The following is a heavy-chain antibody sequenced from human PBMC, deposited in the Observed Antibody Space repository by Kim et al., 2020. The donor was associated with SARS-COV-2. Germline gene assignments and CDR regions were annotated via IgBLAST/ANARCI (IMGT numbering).Heavy chain of an antibody. J-gene: IGHJ5*02. CDR1: GYTFTYYY. V-gene: IGHV1-2*06. Sequence: ASVKVSCKASGYTFTYYYMHWVRQAPGQGLEWIGRINPTTGDTSHAKSVQGRVTLTRDTSISTAYMELSSLKSDDTAVYYCTTPLGYSSGYFSFVPWGQG. CDR3: TTPLGYSSGYFSFVP. CDR2: INPTTGDT. D-gene: IGHD6-25*01.